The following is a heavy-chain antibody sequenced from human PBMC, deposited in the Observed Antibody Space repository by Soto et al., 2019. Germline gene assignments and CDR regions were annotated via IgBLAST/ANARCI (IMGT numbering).Heavy chain of an antibody. Sequence: SETLSLTCAVYGGSFSGYYWSWIRQPPGKGLEWIGEINHSGSTNYNPSLKSRVTISVDTSKNQFSLKLSSVTAADTAVYYCARGGHSSSWYWRNNWFDPWGQGTLVTVS. CDR3: ARGGHSSSWYWRNNWFDP. J-gene: IGHJ5*02. CDR2: INHSGST. V-gene: IGHV4-34*01. CDR1: GGSFSGYY. D-gene: IGHD6-13*01.